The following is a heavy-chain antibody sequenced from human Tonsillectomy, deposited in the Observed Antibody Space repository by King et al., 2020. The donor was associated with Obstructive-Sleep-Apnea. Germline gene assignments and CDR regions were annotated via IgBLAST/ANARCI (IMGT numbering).Heavy chain of an antibody. CDR2: IYHSGST. Sequence: QLQESGSGLVKPSQTLSLTCAVSGGSISSGGYSWSWIRQPPGKGLEWIGYIYHSGSTYYNPSLKSRVTISVDRSKNQFSLKLSSVTAADTAVYYCARGVHDYGAPGYYYGMDVWGQGTTVTVSS. CDR1: GGSISSGGYS. CDR3: ARGVHDYGAPGYYYGMDV. J-gene: IGHJ6*02. D-gene: IGHD4-17*01. V-gene: IGHV4-30-2*01.